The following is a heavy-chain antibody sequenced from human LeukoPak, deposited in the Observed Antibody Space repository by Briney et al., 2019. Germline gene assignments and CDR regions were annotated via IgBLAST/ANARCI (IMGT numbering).Heavy chain of an antibody. J-gene: IGHJ4*02. Sequence: PSETLSLTCAVYGGSFSGYYWSWIRQPPGKGLEWIGEINHSGSTNYNPSLKSRVTISVDTSKNQFSLKLSSVTAADTAMYYCAREERGFISMTVVGYFDYWGQGSLVTVSS. CDR2: INHSGST. V-gene: IGHV4-34*01. CDR1: GGSFSGYY. D-gene: IGHD3-22*01. CDR3: AREERGFISMTVVGYFDY.